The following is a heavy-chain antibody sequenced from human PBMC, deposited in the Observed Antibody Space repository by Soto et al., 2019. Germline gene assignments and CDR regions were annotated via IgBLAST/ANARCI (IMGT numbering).Heavy chain of an antibody. CDR3: TSHSPDGMIRK. J-gene: IGHJ4*02. D-gene: IGHD3-22*01. CDR1: GFTFSGSA. Sequence: EVQLVESGGGLVQPGGSLKLSCEASGFTFSGSAMHWVRQASGKGLEWVGRIRSKANSYATAYAASVKGRFSISRDESKNTAYLQMNSLKTEDTAVYYCTSHSPDGMIRKWGQGTQVTVSS. V-gene: IGHV3-73*02. CDR2: IRSKANSYAT.